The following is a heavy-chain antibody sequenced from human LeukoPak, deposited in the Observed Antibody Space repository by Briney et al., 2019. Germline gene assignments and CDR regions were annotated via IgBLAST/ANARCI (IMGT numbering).Heavy chain of an antibody. CDR3: AKTAQLLGYFDY. CDR2: IHSGGTT. CDR1: GFTVSINY. J-gene: IGHJ4*02. Sequence: QPGGSLRLSCAASGFTVSINYMTWIRQAPGKGLEWVSIIHSGGTTYYADAVKGRFTISRDNSKNTLYLQMNSLRAEDTAVYYCAKTAQLLGYFDYWGQGTLVTVSS. V-gene: IGHV3-66*01. D-gene: IGHD2-2*01.